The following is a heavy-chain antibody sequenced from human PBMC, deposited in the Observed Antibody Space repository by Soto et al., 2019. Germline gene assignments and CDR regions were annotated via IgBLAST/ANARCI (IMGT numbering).Heavy chain of an antibody. CDR2: IYSGGST. D-gene: IGHD3-22*01. V-gene: IGHV3-66*01. CDR3: AGSITMIGMDV. CDR1: GFTVSSNY. Sequence: EVQLVESGGGLVQPGGSLRLSCAASGFTVSSNYMSWVRQAPGKGLEWVSDIYSGGSTYYADSVKGRFTISRDNSKNTLYLQMNSLRAEGTAVYYCAGSITMIGMDVWGQGTTVTVSS. J-gene: IGHJ6*02.